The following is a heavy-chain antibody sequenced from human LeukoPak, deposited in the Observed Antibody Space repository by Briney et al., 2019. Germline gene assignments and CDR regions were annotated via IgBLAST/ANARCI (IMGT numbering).Heavy chain of an antibody. D-gene: IGHD4-23*01. CDR1: EYTFTSYY. V-gene: IGHV1-46*01. CDR3: ARDSNAVVKGGTFDY. Sequence: GASVKVSCKASEYTFTSYYMHWVRQAPGQGLEWMGIINPSGGSTSYAQKFQGRVTMTRDMSTSTVYMELSSLRSEDTAVYYCARDSNAVVKGGTFDYWGQGTLVTVSS. J-gene: IGHJ4*02. CDR2: INPSGGST.